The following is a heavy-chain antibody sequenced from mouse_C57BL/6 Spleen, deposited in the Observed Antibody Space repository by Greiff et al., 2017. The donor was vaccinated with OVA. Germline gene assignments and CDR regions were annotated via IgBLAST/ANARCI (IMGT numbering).Heavy chain of an antibody. V-gene: IGHV1-15*01. J-gene: IGHJ2*01. D-gene: IGHD1-1*01. CDR1: GYTFTDYE. CDR2: IDTETGGT. Sequence: QVQLQQSGAELVRPGASVTLSCKASGYTFTDYEMHWVKQTPVNGLEWIGAIDTETGGTAYNQKFKGKAILTADKSSSTAYIELRSLTSEDTAVYYCTRGLRVDYWGQGTTLTVSS. CDR3: TRGLRVDY.